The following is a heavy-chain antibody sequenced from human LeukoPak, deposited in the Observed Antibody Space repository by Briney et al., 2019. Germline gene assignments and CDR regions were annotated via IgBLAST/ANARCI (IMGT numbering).Heavy chain of an antibody. CDR1: GFTFSNYW. CDR2: ITQDGSEK. D-gene: IGHD1-1*01. J-gene: IGHJ4*02. CDR3: APRDWNDGPSSH. Sequence: GGSLRLSCAASGFTFSNYWMSWVRQAPGKGLEWVANITQDGSEKYYMDSVKGRFTISRDNAKNSLYLQVNSLRAEDTAVYYCAPRDWNDGPSSHWGQGTPVTVSS. V-gene: IGHV3-7*01.